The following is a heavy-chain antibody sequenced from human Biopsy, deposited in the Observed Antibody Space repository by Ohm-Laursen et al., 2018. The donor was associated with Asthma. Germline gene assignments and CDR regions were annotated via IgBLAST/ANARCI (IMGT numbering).Heavy chain of an antibody. D-gene: IGHD1-26*01. CDR2: MSYDDSQT. Sequence: RSLRLSCAASGFRFSSYAMHWVRQAPGKGLEWVAVMSYDDSQTRYADSVKGRFTISRDNSKNILYLQMSSLRDEDTAVYYCPKDVFPGWEVRRGPDYWGQGTLVTVSS. V-gene: IGHV3-30*11. CDR1: GFRFSSYA. J-gene: IGHJ4*02. CDR3: PKDVFPGWEVRRGPDY.